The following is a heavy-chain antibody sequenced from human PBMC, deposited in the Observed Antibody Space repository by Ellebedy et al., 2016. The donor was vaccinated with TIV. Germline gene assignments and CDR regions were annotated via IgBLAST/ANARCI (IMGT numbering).Heavy chain of an antibody. V-gene: IGHV1-46*01. CDR1: GYTFTSYH. Sequence: ASVKVSCKASGYTFTSYHMHWVRQAPGQGLEWMGIINSSGGSTTYAQKFQGRVTMTRDTSTSTVNMEVSSLRSADTAVYYCARDLYMDVWGKGTTVTVSS. CDR2: INSSGGST. J-gene: IGHJ6*03. CDR3: ARDLYMDV.